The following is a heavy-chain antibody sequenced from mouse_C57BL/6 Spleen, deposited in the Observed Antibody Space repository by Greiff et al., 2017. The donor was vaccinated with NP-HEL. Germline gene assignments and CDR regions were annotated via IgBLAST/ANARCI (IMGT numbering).Heavy chain of an antibody. D-gene: IGHD2-1*01. V-gene: IGHV5-4*03. Sequence: EVKLMESGGGLVKPGGSLKLSCAASGFTFSSYAMSWVRQTPEKRLEWVATISDGGSYTYYPDNVKGRFTISRDNAKNNLYLQMGHLKSEDTAIYYCARGAYYGNPDWYFDVWGTGTTVTVSS. CDR1: GFTFSSYA. CDR2: ISDGGSYT. CDR3: ARGAYYGNPDWYFDV. J-gene: IGHJ1*03.